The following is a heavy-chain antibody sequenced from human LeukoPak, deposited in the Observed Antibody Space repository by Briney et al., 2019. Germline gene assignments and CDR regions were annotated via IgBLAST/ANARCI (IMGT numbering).Heavy chain of an antibody. Sequence: SETLSLTCTVSGYSISSGYYWGWIRQPPGKGLEWIGSIYHSGSTYYNPSLKSQVTISVDTSKNQFSLKLSSVTAADTAVYYCARQVDTVMALPDYWGQGTLVTVSS. CDR2: IYHSGST. V-gene: IGHV4-38-2*02. D-gene: IGHD5-18*01. CDR1: GYSISSGYY. J-gene: IGHJ4*02. CDR3: ARQVDTVMALPDY.